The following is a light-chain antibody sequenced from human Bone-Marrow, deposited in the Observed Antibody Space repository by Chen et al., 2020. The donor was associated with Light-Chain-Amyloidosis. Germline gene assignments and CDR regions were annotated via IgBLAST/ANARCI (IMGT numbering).Light chain of an antibody. CDR1: QNINSY. CDR2: TAS. CDR3: EQSYQFIYT. Sequence: DIQMTQSPSSLSASVGDRVTITCRASQNINSYLNWYQQKPGQPPKLLIYTASNLQSWVPSLFSGSRSVTDFTLTINSLQPEDFATCYCEQSYQFIYTFGHGTQLDIK. V-gene: IGKV1-39*01. J-gene: IGKJ2*01.